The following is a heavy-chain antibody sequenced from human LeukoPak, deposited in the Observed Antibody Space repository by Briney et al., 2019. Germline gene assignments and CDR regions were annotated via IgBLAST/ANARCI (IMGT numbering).Heavy chain of an antibody. CDR2: TYYRSKWYN. CDR1: GDSVSSNSAA. CDR3: ARADYYDSSGYYFDY. Sequence: SQTLSLTCAISGDSVSSNSAAWNWIRQPPSRGLEWLGRTYYRSKWYNDYAVPVKSRITVNPDTSKNQFSLQLNSVTPEDTAVYYCARADYYDSSGYYFDYWGQGTLVTVSS. J-gene: IGHJ4*02. D-gene: IGHD3-22*01. V-gene: IGHV6-1*01.